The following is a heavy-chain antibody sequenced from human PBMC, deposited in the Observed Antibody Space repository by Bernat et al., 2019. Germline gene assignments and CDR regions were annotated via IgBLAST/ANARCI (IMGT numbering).Heavy chain of an antibody. J-gene: IGHJ4*02. CDR1: GGSISSYY. Sequence: QVQLQESGPGLVKPSETLSLTCTVSGGSISSYYWSWIRQPPGKGLEWIGYIYYSGSTNYNPSLKSRVTISVDTSKNQFSLKLSSVTAADTAVYYRARAPGIYSSGWYYFDYWGQGTLVTVSS. D-gene: IGHD6-19*01. CDR3: ARAPGIYSSGWYYFDY. V-gene: IGHV4-59*01. CDR2: IYYSGST.